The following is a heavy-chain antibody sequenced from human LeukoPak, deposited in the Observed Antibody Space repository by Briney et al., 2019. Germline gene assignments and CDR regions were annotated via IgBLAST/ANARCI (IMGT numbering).Heavy chain of an antibody. CDR2: INPNSGGT. CDR3: ARDAHNGYEFHDWFDP. J-gene: IGHJ5*02. CDR1: GYTFTDYY. Sequence: ASVRVSCKASGYTFTDYYIHWVRQAPGQGLEWMGWINPNSGGTKYAQKFQGRVTMTTDTSISTAYMEMSRLTSDDTAVYYCARDAHNGYEFHDWFDPWGQGALVTVSS. V-gene: IGHV1-2*02. D-gene: IGHD5-12*01.